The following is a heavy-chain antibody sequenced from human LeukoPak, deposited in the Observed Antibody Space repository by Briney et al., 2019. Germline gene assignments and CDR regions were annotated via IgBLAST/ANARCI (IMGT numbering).Heavy chain of an antibody. CDR1: GGTFSSYA. Sequence: GASVKVSCKASGGTFSSYAISWVRQAPGQGLEWMGGIIPIFGTANYAQKFQGRVTITADESTSTAYMELSSLRSEDTAVYYCASDSSGYPGWYFDLWGRGTLVTVSS. D-gene: IGHD3-22*01. CDR3: ASDSSGYPGWYFDL. V-gene: IGHV1-69*13. CDR2: IIPIFGTA. J-gene: IGHJ2*01.